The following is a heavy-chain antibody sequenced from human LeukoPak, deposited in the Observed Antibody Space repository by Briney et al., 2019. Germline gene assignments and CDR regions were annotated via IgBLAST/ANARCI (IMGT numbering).Heavy chain of an antibody. CDR3: AGGIAAAVSY. V-gene: IGHV3-21*01. CDR1: GFTFSSYS. CDR2: ISSSSSYI. J-gene: IGHJ4*02. D-gene: IGHD6-13*01. Sequence: GGSLRLSCAASGFTFSSYSMNWVRRAPGKGLEWVSSISSSSSYIYYADSVRGRLTISRDNAKNSLYLQMNSLRAEDTAVYYCAGGIAAAVSYWGQGTLVTVSS.